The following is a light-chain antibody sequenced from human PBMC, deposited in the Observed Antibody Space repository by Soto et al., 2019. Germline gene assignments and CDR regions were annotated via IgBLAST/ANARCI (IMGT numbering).Light chain of an antibody. CDR3: QQYYDWPIT. CDR1: QSVSSN. J-gene: IGKJ5*01. Sequence: EIVMPQSPATLSVSPGERATLSCRASQSVSSNLAWYQQKPGQAPRLLIYDASTRATGIPARFSGSGSGTEFTLTISSLQSEDFAVYYCQQYYDWPITSGQGALLEIK. CDR2: DAS. V-gene: IGKV3-15*01.